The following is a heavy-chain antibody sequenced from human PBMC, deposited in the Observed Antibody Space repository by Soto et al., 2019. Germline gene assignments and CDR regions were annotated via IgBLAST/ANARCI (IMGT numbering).Heavy chain of an antibody. Sequence: QITLKESGPTRVRPTQTLTLTCTFSGFSRTTSGVGVGWIRQTPGKALEYLAVIYWDDDKSYSPSLKSRLTITNDTSQTPVVPMIVYMDPVDTGTYLCAHRRYMSGYWDQCYFDYSGQGAQVSVSS. CDR3: AHRRYMSGYWDQCYFDY. CDR2: IYWDDDK. J-gene: IGHJ4*02. CDR1: GFSRTTSGVG. V-gene: IGHV2-5*02. D-gene: IGHD5-12*01.